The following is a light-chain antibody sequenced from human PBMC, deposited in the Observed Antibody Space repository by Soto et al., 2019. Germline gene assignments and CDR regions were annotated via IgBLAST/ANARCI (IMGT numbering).Light chain of an antibody. CDR2: DAA. V-gene: IGKV3-11*01. CDR3: QLRSNRDWAWT. CDR1: QGISNY. Sequence: ETGMTQSPGTLSLSPGERATLSCRASQGISNYLAWYQQKPDQAPRLLIYDAANWATGIPARFNGSGSGTDFNLTITSLEPEDFAIYYCQLRSNRDWAWTFGQGTKVDI. J-gene: IGKJ1*01.